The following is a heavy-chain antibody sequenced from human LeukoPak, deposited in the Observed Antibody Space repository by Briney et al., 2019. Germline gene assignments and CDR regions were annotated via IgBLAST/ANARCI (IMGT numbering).Heavy chain of an antibody. CDR3: ARTIAQYTNTWLYYYYSLDV. J-gene: IGHJ6*02. Sequence: PGGSLRLSCTASGFSFRSFAMSWVRQAPGQGLEWVSSISGGGEDTYYADSVKGRFTISRDNSETTLYLQMNSLGADDTALYYCARTIAQYTNTWLYYYYSLDVWGQGTTVTVSS. V-gene: IGHV3-23*01. CDR2: ISGGGEDT. D-gene: IGHD6-13*01. CDR1: GFSFRSFA.